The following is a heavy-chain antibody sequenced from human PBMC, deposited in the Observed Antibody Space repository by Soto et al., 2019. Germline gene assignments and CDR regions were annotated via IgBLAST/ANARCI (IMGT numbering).Heavy chain of an antibody. CDR3: AKKSCSSPGCPYGMDV. CDR1: GFNFNAYV. Sequence: GGSLRLSCAASGFNFNAYVMNWVRQAPWKGLEWVSIISFTGDSRYYADSVKDRFTISRDNSQNTLYLQMNSLRAEDTAVYYCAKKSCSSPGCPYGMDVWGQGTTVTVSS. D-gene: IGHD2-2*01. J-gene: IGHJ6*02. V-gene: IGHV3-23*01. CDR2: ISFTGDSR.